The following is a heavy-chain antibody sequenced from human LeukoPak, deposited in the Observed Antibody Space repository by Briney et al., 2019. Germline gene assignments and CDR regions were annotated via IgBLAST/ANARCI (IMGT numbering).Heavy chain of an antibody. CDR3: ARDLVFDY. D-gene: IGHD6-13*01. Sequence: GRSLRLSCATSGFTFSSYAMHWVRQAPGKGLEWVAVISYDGSNKYYADSVKGRFTISRDNSKNTLYLQMNSLRAEDTAVYYCARDLVFDYWGQGTLVTVSS. CDR2: ISYDGSNK. J-gene: IGHJ4*02. CDR1: GFTFSSYA. V-gene: IGHV3-30-3*01.